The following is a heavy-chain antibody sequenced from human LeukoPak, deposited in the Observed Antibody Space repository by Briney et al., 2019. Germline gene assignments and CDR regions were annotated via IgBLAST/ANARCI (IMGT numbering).Heavy chain of an antibody. CDR1: GGSISSYY. CDR2: IYYSGST. V-gene: IGHV4-59*01. D-gene: IGHD1-26*01. Sequence: SETLSLTCTVSGGSISSYYWSWIRQPPGKGLEWIGYIYYSGSTNYNPSLKSRVTMSVDTSKNQFSLKLSSVTAADTAVYYCARDRMTVVGATGAFDIWGQGTMVTVSS. CDR3: ARDRMTVVGATGAFDI. J-gene: IGHJ3*02.